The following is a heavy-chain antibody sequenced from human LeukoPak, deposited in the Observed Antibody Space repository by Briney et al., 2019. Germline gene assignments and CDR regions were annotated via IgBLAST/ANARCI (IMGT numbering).Heavy chain of an antibody. J-gene: IGHJ4*02. V-gene: IGHV3-30-3*01. D-gene: IGHD7-27*01. CDR2: ISYDGSNK. CDR1: GFTFSSYA. CDR3: AKDGGLWVSAHWGDS. Sequence: PGGSLRLSCAASGFTFSSYAMHWVRQAPGKGLEWVAVISYDGSNKYYADSVKGRFTISRDNSKNTPFLQMNSLRAEDTAVYYCAKDGGLWVSAHWGDSWGRGTLVTVSS.